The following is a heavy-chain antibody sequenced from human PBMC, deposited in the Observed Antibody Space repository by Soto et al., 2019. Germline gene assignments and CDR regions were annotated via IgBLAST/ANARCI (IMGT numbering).Heavy chain of an antibody. CDR2: INPSGGST. Sequence: ASVKVSCKASGYTFTSYYMHWVRQAPGQGLEWMGIINPSGGSTSYAQKFQGRVTMTRDTSTSTVYMELSSLRSEDTAVYYCARVPKTGGNYCYYGMDVWGQGTTVTVSS. CDR3: ARVPKTGGNYCYYGMDV. J-gene: IGHJ6*02. V-gene: IGHV1-46*01. CDR1: GYTFTSYY. D-gene: IGHD7-27*01.